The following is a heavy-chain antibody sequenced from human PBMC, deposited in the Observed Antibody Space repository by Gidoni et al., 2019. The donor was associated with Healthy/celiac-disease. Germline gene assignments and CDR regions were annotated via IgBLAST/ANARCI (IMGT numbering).Heavy chain of an antibody. CDR2: IYYSGST. Sequence: QLQLQESGPGLVKPSETLSLTCTVSGGSISRSSYYWGWIRQPPGKGLEWIGSIYYSGSTYYNPSLKSRVTISVDTSKNQFSLKLSSVTAADTAVYYCAREDYDILTGPYYFDYWGQGTLVTVSS. J-gene: IGHJ4*02. D-gene: IGHD3-9*01. CDR1: GGSISRSSYY. V-gene: IGHV4-39*07. CDR3: AREDYDILTGPYYFDY.